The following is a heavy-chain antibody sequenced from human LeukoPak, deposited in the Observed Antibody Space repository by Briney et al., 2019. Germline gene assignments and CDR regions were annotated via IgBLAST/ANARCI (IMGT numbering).Heavy chain of an antibody. CDR3: AKSPYLLKYYYMDV. Sequence: GGSLRLSCAASGFTFSSYAMSWVRQAPGKGLEWVSAISGSGGSTYYADSVKGRFTISRDNSKNTLYLQMNSLRAEDTVVYYCAKSPYLLKYYYMDVWGKGTTVTVSS. J-gene: IGHJ6*03. D-gene: IGHD1-26*01. CDR2: ISGSGGST. CDR1: GFTFSSYA. V-gene: IGHV3-23*01.